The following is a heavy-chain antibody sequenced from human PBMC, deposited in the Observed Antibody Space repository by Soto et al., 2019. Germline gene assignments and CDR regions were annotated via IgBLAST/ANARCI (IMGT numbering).Heavy chain of an antibody. CDR1: GGSISSSNW. D-gene: IGHD1-26*01. Sequence: QVQLQESGPGLVKPSGTLSLTCAVSGGSISSSNWWSWVRQPPGKGLEWIGEIYHSGSTNYNPSLKSRVTISVDKSKNQVSLQLSSVPAADTAVYYCARVSGSYYYGMDVWGQGTTVTVSS. J-gene: IGHJ6*02. CDR3: ARVSGSYYYGMDV. CDR2: IYHSGST. V-gene: IGHV4-4*02.